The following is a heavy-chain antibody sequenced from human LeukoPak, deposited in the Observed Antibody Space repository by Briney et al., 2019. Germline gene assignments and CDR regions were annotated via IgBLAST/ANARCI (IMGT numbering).Heavy chain of an antibody. CDR2: IYSGGDT. V-gene: IGHV3-66*01. D-gene: IGHD1-26*01. J-gene: IGHJ4*02. CDR1: GFTVSSNY. Sequence: PGGSLRLSCAASGFTVSSNYMTWVRQAPGKGLEWLSVIYSGGDTYYADSVQGRFTISRDNSRNTLYLQMNFLRAEDTAVYYCARRSGEGYFDYWGQGTLATVSS. CDR3: ARRSGEGYFDY.